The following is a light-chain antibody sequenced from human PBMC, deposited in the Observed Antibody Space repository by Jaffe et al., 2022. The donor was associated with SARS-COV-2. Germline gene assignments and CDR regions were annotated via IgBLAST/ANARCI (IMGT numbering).Light chain of an antibody. J-gene: IGKJ1*01. Sequence: DIVMTQSPLSLPVNPGEPASISCRSSQSLLHSSGYNHLDWYLQKPGQSPQLLIFLGSNRASGVPDRFSGSGSGTDFTLKISRVEAEDVGVYYCMQALQSPPTFGQGTKVEIK. CDR1: QSLLHSSGYNH. V-gene: IGKV2-28*01. CDR2: LGS. CDR3: MQALQSPPT.